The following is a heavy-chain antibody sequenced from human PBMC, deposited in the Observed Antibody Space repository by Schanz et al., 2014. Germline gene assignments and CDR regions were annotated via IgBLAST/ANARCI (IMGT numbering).Heavy chain of an antibody. CDR2: IGGSGDST. V-gene: IGHV3-23*04. CDR1: GFTFSNHA. J-gene: IGHJ6*04. D-gene: IGHD3-3*01. Sequence: EVQLVESGGGLVKPGESLRLSCAASGFTFSNHALSWVRQAPGKGLEWVSGIGGSGDSTHYADSVKGRFIISRDNSKNTLYLQVNSLRAEDTAVYYCARFLARYQYYGVDVWGKGTTVTVSS. CDR3: ARFLARYQYYGVDV.